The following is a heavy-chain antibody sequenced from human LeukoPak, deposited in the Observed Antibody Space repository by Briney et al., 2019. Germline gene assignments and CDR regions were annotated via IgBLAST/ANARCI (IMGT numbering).Heavy chain of an antibody. Sequence: PSQTLSLTCTVSGGSISSGGYYWSWIRQHPGKGREWIGYIHYSGDTYYSPSLKSRLTISVDTSKNQFSLRLRSVTAADTAVYYCARVVAYDSTGYYLYYFDYWGQGTLVTVAA. V-gene: IGHV4-31*03. J-gene: IGHJ4*02. CDR3: ARVVAYDSTGYYLYYFDY. CDR1: GGSISSGGYY. CDR2: IHYSGDT. D-gene: IGHD3-22*01.